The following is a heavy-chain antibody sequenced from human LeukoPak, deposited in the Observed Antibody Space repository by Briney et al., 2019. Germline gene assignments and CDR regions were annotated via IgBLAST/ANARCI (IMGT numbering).Heavy chain of an antibody. V-gene: IGHV3-21*01. D-gene: IGHD6-13*01. Sequence: GGSLRLSCAASGFTFSNFAMTWVRQAPGKGLEWVSSIVGSSSTYYADSLKGRFTISRDNAKNSLYLQMNSLRAEDTAVYYCARIGAGSPRDYWGQGTLVTVSS. CDR2: IVGSSST. CDR1: GFTFSNFA. J-gene: IGHJ4*02. CDR3: ARIGAGSPRDY.